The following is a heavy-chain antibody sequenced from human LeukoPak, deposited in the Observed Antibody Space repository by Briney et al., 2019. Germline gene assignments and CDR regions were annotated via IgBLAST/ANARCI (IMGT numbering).Heavy chain of an antibody. D-gene: IGHD6-19*01. Sequence: ASVKVSCKASGFIFTKYGISWVRQAPGQRLEWVGWISGYNGDTNYAQKLQGRVTMTTDTSTTTAYMELRSLRSDDTAFYYCARDPSNTSGWKTWFDTWGQGTLVTVSS. J-gene: IGHJ5*02. CDR3: ARDPSNTSGWKTWFDT. CDR1: GFIFTKYG. CDR2: ISGYNGDT. V-gene: IGHV1-18*01.